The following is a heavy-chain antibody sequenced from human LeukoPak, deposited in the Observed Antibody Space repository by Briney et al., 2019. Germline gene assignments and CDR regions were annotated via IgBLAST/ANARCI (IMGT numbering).Heavy chain of an antibody. CDR3: ARNYYDSSGFYVY. D-gene: IGHD3-22*01. V-gene: IGHV4-61*02. Sequence: SETLSLTCTVSGGSISRGTYQWSWFRQPAGKGLEWVGRIYSTEATYDNPSLKSRVTISPDTSKSQISLKLSAVTAADTAVYYCARNYYDSSGFYVYWGQGILVTVSS. J-gene: IGHJ4*02. CDR1: GGSISRGTYQ. CDR2: IYSTEAT.